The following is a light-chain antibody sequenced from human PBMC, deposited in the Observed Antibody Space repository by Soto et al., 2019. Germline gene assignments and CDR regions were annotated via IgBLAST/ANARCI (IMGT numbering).Light chain of an antibody. CDR3: QQSYRTPT. Sequence: DIQMTQSPSTLSASVGDRVTITFRASQSISSWLAWYQQKPGKAPKLLIYGASTLQSGVPSRFSGSGSGTDYTLTISSLQPEDFATYYCQQSYRTPTFGQGTRLEIK. CDR1: QSISSW. V-gene: IGKV1-39*01. CDR2: GAS. J-gene: IGKJ5*01.